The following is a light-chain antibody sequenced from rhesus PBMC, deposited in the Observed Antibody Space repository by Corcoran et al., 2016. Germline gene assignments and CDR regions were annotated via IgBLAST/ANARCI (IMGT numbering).Light chain of an antibody. CDR2: EVS. V-gene: IGKV2-104*02. J-gene: IGKJ4*01. CDR1: QSLLDSEDGNTY. CDR3: MQALEFPLT. Sequence: DIVMTQTPLSLPVTPGEPASISCRSSQSLLDSEDGNTYLGWYLQKPGQSPQLLFYEVSNRASGVPDRFSGSGSDTDFTLKISRVEAEDVGVYYCMQALEFPLTFGGGTKVEIK.